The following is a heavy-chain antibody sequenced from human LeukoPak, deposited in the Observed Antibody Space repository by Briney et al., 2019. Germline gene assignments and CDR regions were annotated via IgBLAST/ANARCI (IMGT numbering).Heavy chain of an antibody. CDR1: GFTFSNAW. D-gene: IGHD2-15*01. CDR3: TTPHSGYCSGGSCYSGDY. J-gene: IGHJ4*02. Sequence: GGSLRLSCAASGFTFSNAWMSWVRQAPGKGLEWVGRIKSKTDGGTTDYAAPVKGRFTISRDDSKNTLYLQMNNLKTEDTAVYYCTTPHSGYCSGGSCYSGDYWGQGTLVTVSS. V-gene: IGHV3-15*01. CDR2: IKSKTDGGTT.